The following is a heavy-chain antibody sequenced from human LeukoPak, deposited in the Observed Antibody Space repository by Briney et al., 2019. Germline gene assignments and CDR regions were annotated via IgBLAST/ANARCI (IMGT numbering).Heavy chain of an antibody. Sequence: GGSLRLSCAASGFTFSSYAMSWVRQAPGKGLEWVSAISGSGGSTYYADSVKGRFTISRDNSKNTLYLQMNSLRAGDTAVYYCAKVAKYYYGSETYYFFEHWGQGTPVTASS. D-gene: IGHD3-10*01. J-gene: IGHJ4*02. V-gene: IGHV3-23*01. CDR1: GFTFSSYA. CDR2: ISGSGGST. CDR3: AKVAKYYYGSETYYFFEH.